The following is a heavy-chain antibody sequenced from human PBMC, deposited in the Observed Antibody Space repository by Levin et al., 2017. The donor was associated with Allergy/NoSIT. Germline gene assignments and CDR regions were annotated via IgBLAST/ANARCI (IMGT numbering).Heavy chain of an antibody. CDR1: GFTFSYYD. D-gene: IGHD2-2*01. J-gene: IGHJ5*02. V-gene: IGHV3-48*01. CDR3: ASACSSASCYGVDP. Sequence: GGSLRLSCAASGFTFSYYDMNWDRQAPGKGLEWVSYISSSGSTIYYADSVKGRFTISRDNAKNSVYLQMNSLRAEDTAVYYCASACSSASCYGVDPWGQGTLVTVSS. CDR2: ISSSGSTI.